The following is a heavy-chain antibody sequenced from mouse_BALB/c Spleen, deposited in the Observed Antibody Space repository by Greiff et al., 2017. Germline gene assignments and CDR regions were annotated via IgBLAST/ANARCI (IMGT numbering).Heavy chain of an antibody. V-gene: IGHV1-87*01. CDR2: IYPGDGDT. Sequence: VQRVESGAELARPGASVKLSCKASGYTFTSYWMQWVKQRPGQGLEWIGAIYPGDGDTRYTQKFKGKATLTADKSSSTAYMQLSSLASEDSAVYYCARRYYGSRSDWYFDVWGAGTTVTVSS. J-gene: IGHJ1*01. CDR1: GYTFTSYW. D-gene: IGHD1-1*01. CDR3: ARRYYGSRSDWYFDV.